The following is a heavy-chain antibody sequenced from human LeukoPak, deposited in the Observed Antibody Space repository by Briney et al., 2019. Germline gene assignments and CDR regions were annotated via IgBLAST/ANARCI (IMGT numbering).Heavy chain of an antibody. CDR3: ARDGTNGDYELNWFDP. CDR2: INPNSGGT. Sequence: GASVKVSCKASGYTFTGYYMHWVRQAPGQGLEWMGWINPNSGGTNYAQKFQGRVTMTRDTSISTAYMELSRLRSDDTAVYYCARDGTNGDYELNWFDPWGQGTLVTVSS. J-gene: IGHJ5*02. D-gene: IGHD4-17*01. V-gene: IGHV1-2*02. CDR1: GYTFTGYY.